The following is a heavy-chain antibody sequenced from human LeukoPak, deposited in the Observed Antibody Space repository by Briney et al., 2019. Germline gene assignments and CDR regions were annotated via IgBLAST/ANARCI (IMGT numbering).Heavy chain of an antibody. D-gene: IGHD2-8*02. Sequence: SETLSLTRTVSGGSINNYYWSWIRQPAGKGLEWIGRIYTRGSTNYNPSLKSRVTMSVDTSKNQFSLKLSSVTAADTAVYYCARGRYCTADICSGGDAFDIWGQGTMVSVSS. CDR1: GGSINNYY. CDR2: IYTRGST. CDR3: ARGRYCTADICSGGDAFDI. V-gene: IGHV4-4*07. J-gene: IGHJ3*02.